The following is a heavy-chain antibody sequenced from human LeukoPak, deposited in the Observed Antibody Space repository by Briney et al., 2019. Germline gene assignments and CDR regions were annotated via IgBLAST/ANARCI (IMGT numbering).Heavy chain of an antibody. Sequence: GGSLRLSCAASGFTFSDNYMSWIRQAPGKGLEWVSYISSSGNTTKNADSVKGRFTITRDSAKNSLYLQMNSLRAEDTAVYYCARDGGSAWFLDYWGQGTLVIVSS. J-gene: IGHJ4*02. CDR2: ISSSGNTT. D-gene: IGHD6-19*01. CDR1: GFTFSDNY. CDR3: ARDGGSAWFLDY. V-gene: IGHV3-11*04.